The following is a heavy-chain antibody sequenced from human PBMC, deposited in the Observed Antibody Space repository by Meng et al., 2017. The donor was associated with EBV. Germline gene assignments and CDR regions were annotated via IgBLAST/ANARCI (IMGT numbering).Heavy chain of an antibody. V-gene: IGHV1-69*01. CDR1: GGPFRYYA. D-gene: IGHD3-10*01. J-gene: IGHJ4*02. CDR2: FLPRLGAP. Sequence: VTSAAEVKKPGSSVKVSCKTSGGPFRYYAISWVRQAPGQGLEWLGGFLPRLGAPNYAQKFHGRVKITADESTSTHYMDLSSLRSEDTAIYYCASESGRGYTPDYWGQGTLVTVSS. CDR3: ASESGRGYTPDY.